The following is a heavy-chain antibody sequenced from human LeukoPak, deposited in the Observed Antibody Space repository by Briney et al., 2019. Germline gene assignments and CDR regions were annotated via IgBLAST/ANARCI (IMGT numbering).Heavy chain of an antibody. Sequence: SETLSLTCAVSGGSISSGGYYWSWIRQHPGKGLEWIGYIYYSGSTYYNPSLKSRVTISVDTSKNQFSLKLSSVTAADTAVYYCARGAVGYSSSWYAVGTFDYWGQGTLVTVSS. V-gene: IGHV4-31*11. D-gene: IGHD6-13*01. J-gene: IGHJ4*02. CDR3: ARGAVGYSSSWYAVGTFDY. CDR2: IYYSGST. CDR1: GGSISSGGYY.